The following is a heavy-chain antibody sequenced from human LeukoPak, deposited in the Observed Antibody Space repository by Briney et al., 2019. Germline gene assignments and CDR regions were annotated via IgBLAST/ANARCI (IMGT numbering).Heavy chain of an antibody. CDR1: GGTFSSYA. J-gene: IGHJ3*01. V-gene: IGHV1-69*05. CDR3: ARGNWSDAFDV. Sequence: SVKVSCMASGGTFSSYAISWVRQAPGQGLEWMGGITPMVDTAKYAQKFQDRVTITTDESASTAYLDLTSLTSEDTAVYYCARGNWSDAFDVWGQGALVTVSS. D-gene: IGHD1-1*01. CDR2: ITPMVDTA.